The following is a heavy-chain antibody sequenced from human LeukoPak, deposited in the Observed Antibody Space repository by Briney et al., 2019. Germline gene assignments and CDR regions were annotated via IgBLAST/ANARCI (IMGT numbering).Heavy chain of an antibody. J-gene: IGHJ4*02. V-gene: IGHV3-74*01. CDR3: VSFYETY. D-gene: IGHD2/OR15-2a*01. CDR2: INSDGSWT. CDR1: GNYW. Sequence: GGSLGLSCAASGNYWMRWVRQAPGKGLVWVSHINSDGSWTSYADSVKGRFTISKDNAKNTVYLQMNSLRAEDTAVYYCVSFYETYWGRGTLVTVSS.